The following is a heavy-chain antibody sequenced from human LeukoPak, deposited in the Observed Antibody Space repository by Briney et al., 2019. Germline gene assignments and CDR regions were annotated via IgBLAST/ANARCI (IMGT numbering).Heavy chain of an antibody. D-gene: IGHD2-15*01. CDR3: ARAGYCSGGSCYSGWFDP. V-gene: IGHV1-2*02. CDR1: GYTFTGYY. J-gene: IGHJ5*02. CDR2: INPNSGGT. Sequence: ASVKVSCKASGYTFTGYYMHWVRQAPGQGLEWMGWINPNSGGTNYAQKFQGRVTMTRDTSISTAYMELSSLRSEDTAVYYCARAGYCSGGSCYSGWFDPWGQGTLVTVSS.